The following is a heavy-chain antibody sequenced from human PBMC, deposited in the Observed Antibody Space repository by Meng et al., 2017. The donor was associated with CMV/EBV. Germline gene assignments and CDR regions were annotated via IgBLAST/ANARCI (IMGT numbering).Heavy chain of an antibody. J-gene: IGHJ4*02. CDR3: ARIAAAGRFDY. V-gene: IGHV2-5*02. Sequence: QITLKESCPTLLKPPQPLTLTCTFSGFSLSTSGVGVGWIRQPPGKALEWLALIYWDDDKRYSPSLKSRLTITKDTSKNQVVLTMTNMDPVDTATYYCARIAAAGRFDYWGQGTLVTVSS. D-gene: IGHD6-13*01. CDR1: GFSLSTSGVG. CDR2: IYWDDDK.